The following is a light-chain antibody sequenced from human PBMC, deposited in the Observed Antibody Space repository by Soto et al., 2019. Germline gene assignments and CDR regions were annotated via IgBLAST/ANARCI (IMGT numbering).Light chain of an antibody. CDR3: QQYGSSPLT. CDR1: QSVSSTY. J-gene: IGKJ4*01. CDR2: GAS. Sequence: EVVLTQSPGTLSLSPGERATLSCRASQSVSSTYLAWYQQKPGQAPRLLISGASSRATGTPGRFSGSGSGTDFTLTISRLEPEDFAVYYCQQYGSSPLTFGGGTKVDIK. V-gene: IGKV3-20*01.